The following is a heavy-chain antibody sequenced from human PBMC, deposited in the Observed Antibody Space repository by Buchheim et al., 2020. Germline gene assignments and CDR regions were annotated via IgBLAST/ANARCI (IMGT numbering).Heavy chain of an antibody. CDR1: GFTFSSYE. J-gene: IGHJ2*01. V-gene: IGHV3-48*03. CDR2: ISSSGSTI. CDR3: ARDEISSGWYPTKNRYFDL. Sequence: EVQLVESGGGLVQPGGSLRLSCAASGFTFSSYEMNWVRQAPGKGLEWVSYISSSGSTIYYADSVKGRFTISRDNAKNSLYLQMNSLRAEDTAVYYCARDEISSGWYPTKNRYFDLWGRGTL. D-gene: IGHD6-19*01.